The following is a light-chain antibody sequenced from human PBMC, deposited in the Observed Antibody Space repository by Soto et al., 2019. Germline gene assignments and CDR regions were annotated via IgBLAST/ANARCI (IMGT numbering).Light chain of an antibody. V-gene: IGKV3-20*01. CDR2: GAS. CDR1: QSSSNSY. Sequence: EIVLTQSPGTLSLSPGERATLSCRASQSSSNSYLAWYQQKPGQAPRLLIYGASRRASGIPDRCSGSGSGTDYTLTISGLEPEDFSVYYCHQYGSSPQTTLGQGTKLEIK. CDR3: HQYGSSPQTT. J-gene: IGKJ2*01.